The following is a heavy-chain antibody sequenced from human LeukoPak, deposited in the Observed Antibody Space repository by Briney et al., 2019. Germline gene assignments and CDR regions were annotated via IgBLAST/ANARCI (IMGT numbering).Heavy chain of an antibody. D-gene: IGHD2-15*01. CDR2: IYYSGST. Sequence: SQTLSLTCTVSGGSISSGGYYWSWVRQHPGKGLEWIGYIYYSGSTYYNPSLKSRVTISVDTSKNQFSLKLSSVTAADTAVYYCARNKGSGYCSGGSCPPGYWGQGTLVTVSS. J-gene: IGHJ4*02. CDR3: ARNKGSGYCSGGSCPPGY. CDR1: GGSISSGGYY. V-gene: IGHV4-31*03.